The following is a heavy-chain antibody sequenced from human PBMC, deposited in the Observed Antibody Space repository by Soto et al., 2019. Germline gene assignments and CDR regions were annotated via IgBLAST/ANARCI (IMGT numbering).Heavy chain of an antibody. CDR3: ARGVGYCSSTSCEPLDY. Sequence: GESLKISCKGSGYSFTSYWISWVRQMPGKGLEWVGRIDPSDSYTNYSPSFQGHVTISADKSISTAYLQWSSLKASDTAMYYCARGVGYCSSTSCEPLDYWGQGTLVTVSS. V-gene: IGHV5-10-1*01. CDR2: IDPSDSYT. D-gene: IGHD2-2*01. CDR1: GYSFTSYW. J-gene: IGHJ4*02.